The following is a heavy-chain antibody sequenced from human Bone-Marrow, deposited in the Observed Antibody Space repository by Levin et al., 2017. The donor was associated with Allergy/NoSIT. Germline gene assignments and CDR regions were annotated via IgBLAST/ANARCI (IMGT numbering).Heavy chain of an antibody. CDR2: MNPNGDKT. CDR1: GYTFTSYD. D-gene: IGHD3-16*01. Sequence: ASVKVSCKVSGYTFTSYDMHWVRQATGQGLEWMGWMNPNGDKTGYAQKFQGRVTMTSNTSISTAYMEVTSLRSEDTAVYYCARMTAGDSEEDYWGQGTLVTVSS. J-gene: IGHJ4*02. CDR3: ARMTAGDSEEDY. V-gene: IGHV1-8*01.